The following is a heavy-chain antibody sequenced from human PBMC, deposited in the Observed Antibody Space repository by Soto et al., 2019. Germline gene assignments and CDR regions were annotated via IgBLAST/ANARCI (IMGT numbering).Heavy chain of an antibody. CDR3: ARLYSSGWIFDY. CDR1: GGSVSSGSYY. D-gene: IGHD6-19*01. CDR2: IYTSGST. V-gene: IGHV4-61*01. Sequence: SETLSLTCTVSGGSVSSGSYYWSWIRQPPGKGLEWIGRIYTSGSTNYNPSLKSRVTMSVDTSKNQFSLKLSSVTAADTAVYYCARLYSSGWIFDYWGQGTLVTVSS. J-gene: IGHJ4*02.